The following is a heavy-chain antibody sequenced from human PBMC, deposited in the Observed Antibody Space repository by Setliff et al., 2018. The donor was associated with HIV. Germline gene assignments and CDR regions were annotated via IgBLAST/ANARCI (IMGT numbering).Heavy chain of an antibody. Sequence: PGGSLRLSCAASGFTFSSYAMHWVRQAPGKGLEWVSSISSGSSYIYYAESVKGRFTISRDNAKNSLYLQMNSLRAEDTAVYYCARDAVAGPYWGQGTLVTVSS. D-gene: IGHD6-19*01. CDR3: ARDAVAGPY. J-gene: IGHJ4*02. CDR2: ISSGSSYI. CDR1: GFTFSSYA. V-gene: IGHV3-21*01.